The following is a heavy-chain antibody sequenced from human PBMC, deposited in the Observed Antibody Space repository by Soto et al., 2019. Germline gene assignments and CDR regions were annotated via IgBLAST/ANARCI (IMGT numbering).Heavy chain of an antibody. Sequence: VTVSCRASAYTFTSDYIHWVRQAPGQGIEWMGIIRHRGGSTRYAKKFQGSVTMTRDTSTSTVYIELSSLRSQATAVHYCPRQQQLVGLDYWGQGTLVTVSS. J-gene: IGHJ4*02. CDR3: PRQQQLVGLDY. V-gene: IGHV1-46*03. CDR2: IRHRGGST. D-gene: IGHD6-13*01. CDR1: AYTFTSDY.